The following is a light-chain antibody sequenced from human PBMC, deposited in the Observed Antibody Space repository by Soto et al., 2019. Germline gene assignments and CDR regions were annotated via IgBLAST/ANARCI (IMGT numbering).Light chain of an antibody. CDR2: SAS. J-gene: IGKJ1*01. Sequence: DIQLTQSPSFLSASVGDRVTITCRASQGISSYLAWHQQKPGEAPKLLIYSASTLQAGVPSRFSGSGSGTEFTLTISILQPEDFATYYCQHLYGYPRTFRQGTKVEIK. CDR3: QHLYGYPRT. CDR1: QGISSY. V-gene: IGKV1-9*01.